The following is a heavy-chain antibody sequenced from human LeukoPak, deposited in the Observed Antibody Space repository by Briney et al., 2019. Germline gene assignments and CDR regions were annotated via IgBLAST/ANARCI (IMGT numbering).Heavy chain of an antibody. CDR1: GYTFTSYD. V-gene: IGHV1-8*01. CDR2: MNPNSGNT. CDR3: ARSSYCSSTSCYLTHYYYYMDV. Sequence: ASVKVSCTASGYTFTSYDINWVRQATGQGLEGMGWMNPNSGNTGYPQKFPRRLTITTNTSISTAYMELSSLRSEDTAVYYCARSSYCSSTSCYLTHYYYYMDVWGKGTTVTVSS. J-gene: IGHJ6*03. D-gene: IGHD2-2*01.